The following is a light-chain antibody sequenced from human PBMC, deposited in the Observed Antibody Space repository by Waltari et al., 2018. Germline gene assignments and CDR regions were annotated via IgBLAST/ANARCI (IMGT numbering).Light chain of an antibody. V-gene: IGKV4-1*01. CDR3: QQYYTTPLT. CDR1: QTVLYNSNNKNY. J-gene: IGKJ4*01. Sequence: DIVMTQSPDSLAVSLGERATINCKSSQTVLYNSNNKNYLAWYQQKPGQPPQLIIYWASTRESGVPDRFSGSGSGTDFSLTISSLQAEDVAVYYCQQYYTTPLTFGGGTKVEIK. CDR2: WAS.